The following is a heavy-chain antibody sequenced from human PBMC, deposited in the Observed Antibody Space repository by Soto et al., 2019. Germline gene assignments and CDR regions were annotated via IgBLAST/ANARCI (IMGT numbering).Heavy chain of an antibody. Sequence: ASVKVSCKASGYTVTGYYLHWIRQAPGQGLQWMGWMRPDSGGANYAQKFQGRVSMTRDTSTSTFYMELSRLASDDTAVYYCARDPHEGVYDYWGKGTQVTVSS. CDR1: GYTVTGYY. J-gene: IGHJ4*02. V-gene: IGHV1-2*02. CDR3: ARDPHEGVYDY. D-gene: IGHD3-16*01. CDR2: MRPDSGGA.